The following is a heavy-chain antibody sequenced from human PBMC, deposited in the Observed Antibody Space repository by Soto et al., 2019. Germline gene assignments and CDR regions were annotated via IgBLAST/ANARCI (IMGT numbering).Heavy chain of an antibody. D-gene: IGHD6-6*01. J-gene: IGHJ5*02. CDR2: IIPIFGTA. V-gene: IGHV1-69*13. CDR1: GGTFSSYA. Sequence: SVKVSCKASGGTFSSYAISWVRQAPGQGLEWMGGIIPIFGTANYAQKFQGRVTITADESTSTAYMELSSLRSEDTAVYYCARGRSGRIAARPDNWFGPWGQGTLVTVSS. CDR3: ARGRSGRIAARPDNWFGP.